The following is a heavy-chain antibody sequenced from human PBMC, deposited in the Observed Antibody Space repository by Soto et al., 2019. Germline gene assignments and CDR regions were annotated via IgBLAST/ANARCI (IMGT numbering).Heavy chain of an antibody. Sequence: PSETLSLTCTVSGGSISSDYWSWLRQSPGKGLEWIGYIYYSGNTKYNPSLESRVTISIDASKNQVSLNLRSVTAADTAVYYCAKQGGNYGIRTFATWAQGTLVTVSS. D-gene: IGHD3-10*01. CDR2: IYYSGNT. J-gene: IGHJ5*02. CDR1: GGSISSDY. V-gene: IGHV4-59*08. CDR3: AKQGGNYGIRTFAT.